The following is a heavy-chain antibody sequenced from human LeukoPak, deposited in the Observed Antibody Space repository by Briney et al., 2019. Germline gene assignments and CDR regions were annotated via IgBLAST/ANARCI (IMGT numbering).Heavy chain of an antibody. D-gene: IGHD2-8*02. J-gene: IGHJ4*02. CDR1: GGSISSGDYY. Sequence: SETLSLTCTVSGGSISSGDYYWSWIRQPPGKGLEWIGYIYYSGSTYYNPSLKSRVTISVDPSKNQFSLKLSSVTAADTAVYYCARDRGAGGSQFDYWGQGTLGTVSS. CDR2: IYYSGST. V-gene: IGHV4-30-4*01. CDR3: ARDRGAGGSQFDY.